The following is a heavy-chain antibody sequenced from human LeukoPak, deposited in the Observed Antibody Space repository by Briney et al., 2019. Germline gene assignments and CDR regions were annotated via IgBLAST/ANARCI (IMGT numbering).Heavy chain of an antibody. CDR2: IYGSGST. D-gene: IGHD6-19*01. CDR3: ARHSGSRTKYYYFDY. CDR1: GGSISSYY. J-gene: IGHJ4*02. Sequence: SETLSLTCTVSGGSISSYYWSWVRQPPGKGLEWIGYIYGSGSTNYNPSLKSRVTISVDTSKNQFSLKLSSVTAADTAVYYCARHSGSRTKYYYFDYWGQGTLVTVSS. V-gene: IGHV4-59*01.